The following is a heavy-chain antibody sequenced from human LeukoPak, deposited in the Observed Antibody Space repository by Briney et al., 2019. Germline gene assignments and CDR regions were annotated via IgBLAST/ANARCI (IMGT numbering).Heavy chain of an antibody. D-gene: IGHD5-12*01. CDR1: GYTFTSYG. Sequence: ASVKVSCKASGYTFTSYGISWVRQAPGQGLEWMGWINPNSGGTNYAQKFQGRVTMTRDTSISTAYMELSRLRSDDTAVYYCARSYSGYDGVDYWGQGTLVTVSS. CDR2: INPNSGGT. V-gene: IGHV1-2*02. CDR3: ARSYSGYDGVDY. J-gene: IGHJ4*02.